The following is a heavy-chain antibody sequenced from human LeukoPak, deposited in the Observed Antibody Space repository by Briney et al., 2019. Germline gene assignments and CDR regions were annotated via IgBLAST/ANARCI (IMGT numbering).Heavy chain of an antibody. J-gene: IGHJ4*02. V-gene: IGHV3-9*01. CDR2: ISWNSGSI. Sequence: GGSLRLSCAASGFTFDDYAMHWVRQAPGKGLEWVSGISWNSGSIGYADSVKGRFTISRDNAKNSLYLQMNSLRAEDTALYYCAKEKWGDYDSSGYISHWGQGTLVTVSS. CDR3: AKEKWGDYDSSGYISH. D-gene: IGHD3-22*01. CDR1: GFTFDDYA.